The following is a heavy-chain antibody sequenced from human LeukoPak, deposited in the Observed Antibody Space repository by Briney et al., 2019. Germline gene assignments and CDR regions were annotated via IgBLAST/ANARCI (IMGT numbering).Heavy chain of an antibody. Sequence: GGSLRLSCAASGFTISTYAMSWVRQAAGKGLEWVAAISGSGGSTYYADSVKGRFTISRDNSKNTLYLQMNTLRADDTALYYCAKDHSWELLGIYYFDYWGQGTLVTVSS. D-gene: IGHD1-26*01. CDR1: GFTISTYA. J-gene: IGHJ4*02. CDR2: ISGSGGST. CDR3: AKDHSWELLGIYYFDY. V-gene: IGHV3-23*01.